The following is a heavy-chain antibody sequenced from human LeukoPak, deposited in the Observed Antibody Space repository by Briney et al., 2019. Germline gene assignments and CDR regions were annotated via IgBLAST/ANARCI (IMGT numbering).Heavy chain of an antibody. Sequence: GGSLRLSCAASGFTFSNYGMHWVRQAPGKGLEWVAVIWYDGSNKYYADSVKGRFTISRDNSKNTLYLQMNSLRAEDTAVYYCARAIGFPGVAWFDPWGQGTLVTVSS. J-gene: IGHJ5*02. V-gene: IGHV3-33*01. CDR1: GFTFSNYG. CDR2: IWYDGSNK. CDR3: ARAIGFPGVAWFDP. D-gene: IGHD7-27*01.